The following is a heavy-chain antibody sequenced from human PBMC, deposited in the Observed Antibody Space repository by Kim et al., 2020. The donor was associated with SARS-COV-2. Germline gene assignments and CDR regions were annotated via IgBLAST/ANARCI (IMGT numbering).Heavy chain of an antibody. CDR2: IYYSGST. V-gene: IGHV4-59*13. CDR1: GGSISSYY. J-gene: IGHJ2*01. Sequence: SETLSLTCTVSGGSISSYYWSWIRQPPGKGLEWIGYIYYSGSTNYNPSLKSRVTISVDTAKNQFSLKLSSVTAADTAVYYCARDGTGAWPQYGYGYFDLWGRGTLVTLSS. CDR3: ARDGTGAWPQYGYGYFDL. D-gene: IGHD1-1*01.